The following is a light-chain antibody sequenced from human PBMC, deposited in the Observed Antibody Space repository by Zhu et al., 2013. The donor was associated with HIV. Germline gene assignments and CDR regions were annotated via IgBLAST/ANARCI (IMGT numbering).Light chain of an antibody. CDR1: QSVSSN. CDR2: DAS. CDR3: QQRSNWPRSIT. Sequence: DIVLTQSPGTLSLSPGERATLSCRASQSVSSNLAWYQQKPGQAPRLLIYDASNRATGIPTRFSGSGSGTDFTLTISSLEPEDFALYYCQQRSNWPRSITFGQGTRLEIK. V-gene: IGKV3-11*01. J-gene: IGKJ5*01.